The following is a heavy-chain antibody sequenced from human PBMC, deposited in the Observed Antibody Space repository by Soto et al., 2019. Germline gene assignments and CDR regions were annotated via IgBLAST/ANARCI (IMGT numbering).Heavy chain of an antibody. CDR2: IYHSGST. V-gene: IGHV4-30-2*01. CDR1: GGSISSGGYS. Sequence: TLSLTCAVSGGSISSGGYSWSWIRQPPGKGLEWIGYIYHSGSTYYNPSLKSRVTISVDRSKNQFSLKLSSVTAADTAVYYCARDGKGWFDPWGQLTLVTVSS. D-gene: IGHD1-1*01. J-gene: IGHJ5*02. CDR3: ARDGKGWFDP.